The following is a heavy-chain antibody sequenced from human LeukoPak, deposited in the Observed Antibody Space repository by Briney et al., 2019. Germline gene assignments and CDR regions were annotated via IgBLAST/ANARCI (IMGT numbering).Heavy chain of an antibody. CDR1: GYSISSGYY. CDR2: IYHSGST. CDR3: ARDWSGPYYFDY. D-gene: IGHD3-3*01. V-gene: IGHV4-38-2*02. J-gene: IGHJ4*01. Sequence: PSETLSLTCTVSGYSISSGYYWGWIRQPPGKGLEWIGSIYHSGSTYYNPSLKSRVTISVDTSKNQFSLKLSSVTAADTAVYYCARDWSGPYYFDYWGQGTLVTVSS.